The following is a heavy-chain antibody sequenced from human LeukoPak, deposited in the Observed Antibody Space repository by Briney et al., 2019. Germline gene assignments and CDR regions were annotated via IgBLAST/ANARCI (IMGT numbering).Heavy chain of an antibody. CDR1: GFTFSSYG. V-gene: IGHV3-30*02. D-gene: IGHD6-13*01. CDR2: IRYDGSNK. Sequence: PGRSLRLSCAASGFTFSSYGMHWVRQAPGKGLEWVAFIRYDGSNKYYADSVKGRFTISRDNSKNTLYLQMNSLRAEDTAVYYCAKVPLADSSSWYIAIYYYYYMDVWGKGTTVTISS. CDR3: AKVPLADSSSWYIAIYYYYYMDV. J-gene: IGHJ6*03.